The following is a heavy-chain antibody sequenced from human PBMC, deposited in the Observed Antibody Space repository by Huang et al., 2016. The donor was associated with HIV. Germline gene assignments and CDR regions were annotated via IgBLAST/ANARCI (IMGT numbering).Heavy chain of an antibody. J-gene: IGHJ3*02. V-gene: IGHV3-48*01. CDR3: ARFGSYYYGSGSYLDAFDI. CDR1: GFTFSTYN. Sequence: EVQLMESGGGLVQPGGSLRLSCAASGFTFSTYNMNWVRQAPGTGLEWVSYITSSSGSRDYAGSVKCRFTISRDNAKNSLYLQMNSLRAEDTAVYYCARFGSYYYGSGSYLDAFDIWGQGTMVTVSS. D-gene: IGHD3-10*01. CDR2: ITSSSGSR.